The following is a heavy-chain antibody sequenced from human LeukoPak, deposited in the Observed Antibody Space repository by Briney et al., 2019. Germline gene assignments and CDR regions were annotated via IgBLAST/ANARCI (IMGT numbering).Heavy chain of an antibody. CDR2: ISAGGGNT. V-gene: IGHV3-23*01. J-gene: IGHJ3*02. D-gene: IGHD6-19*01. CDR1: GFTFSSYA. Sequence: GGSLRLSCAASGFTFSSYAMSWVRQAPGKGLEWVSVISAGGGNTYYADSVTGRFTISRDNSKNTLYLQMNSLRAEDTAVYYCAKMDGGWHSFDAFDIWGQGTMVTVSS. CDR3: AKMDGGWHSFDAFDI.